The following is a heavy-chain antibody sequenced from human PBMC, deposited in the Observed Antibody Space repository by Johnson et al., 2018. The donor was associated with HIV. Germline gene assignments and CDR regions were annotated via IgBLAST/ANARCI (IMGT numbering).Heavy chain of an antibody. J-gene: IGHJ3*02. CDR3: ASQVRGLRLGVDAFDI. CDR2: IKQDGSEK. Sequence: VQLVESGGGLVQPGGSLRLSCAASGFTFSSYWMSWVRQAPGKGLEWVANIKQDGSEKYYVDSVTGRFPISRDNSKNTLYLQMNKLRAEDTAVYFCASQVRGLRLGVDAFDIWGQGTMVTVSS. CDR1: GFTFSSYW. D-gene: IGHD3-16*01. V-gene: IGHV3-7*03.